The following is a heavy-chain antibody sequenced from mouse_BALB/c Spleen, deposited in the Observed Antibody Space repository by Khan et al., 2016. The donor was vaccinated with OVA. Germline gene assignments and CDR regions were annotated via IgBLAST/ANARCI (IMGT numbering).Heavy chain of an antibody. CDR1: GFSLTSYA. V-gene: IGHV2-9*02. Sequence: VQLQESGPGLVAPSQSLSITCTVTGFSLTSYAIHWIRQPPGKGLEWLGVIWAGGSTNYNSALMSRLCISKDNSKSQVFLKMNSLQTHDTAIYYCARNREPDYFDYWGQGTTRTVSS. CDR3: ARNREPDYFDY. J-gene: IGHJ2*01. CDR2: IWAGGST.